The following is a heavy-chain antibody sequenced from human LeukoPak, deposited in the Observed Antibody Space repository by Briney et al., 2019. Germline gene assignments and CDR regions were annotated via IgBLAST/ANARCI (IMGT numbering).Heavy chain of an antibody. V-gene: IGHV4-34*01. Sequence: SETLSLTCAVYGGSFSGYYWSWIRQPPGKGLEWIGEINHGGSTNNNPSLKSRVTISVDTSKNQFSLKLSSVTAADTAVYYCARGRNWGSSPFDYWGQGTLVTVSS. J-gene: IGHJ4*02. CDR1: GGSFSGYY. CDR2: INHGGST. D-gene: IGHD7-27*01. CDR3: ARGRNWGSSPFDY.